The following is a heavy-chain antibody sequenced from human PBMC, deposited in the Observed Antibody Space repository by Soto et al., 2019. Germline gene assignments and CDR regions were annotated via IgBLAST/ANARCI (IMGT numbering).Heavy chain of an antibody. V-gene: IGHV4-31*03. Sequence: SSETPSLTCTVSGGSVSSGGYYWSWIRQHPGKGLEWIGYIYYSGSTYYNPSLKSRVTISVDTSKNQFSLKLSSVTAADTAVYYCARDRSNWNFDYWGQGTLVTVS. CDR2: IYYSGST. D-gene: IGHD1-1*01. CDR3: ARDRSNWNFDY. CDR1: GGSVSSGGYY. J-gene: IGHJ4*02.